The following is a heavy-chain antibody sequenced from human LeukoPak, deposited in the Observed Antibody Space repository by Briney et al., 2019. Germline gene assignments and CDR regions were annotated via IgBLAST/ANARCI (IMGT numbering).Heavy chain of an antibody. Sequence: SGPTLVKPTQTLTLTCTFSGFSLSASGVGVGWIRQPPGKALEWLAVIYWNGGKRYSPSLKSRLTITKDTSKNQVVLTMTNMDPVDTATYYCAHRRGDYYESSGHFLNWGQGTLVTVSS. V-gene: IGHV2-5*01. CDR3: AHRRGDYYESSGHFLN. J-gene: IGHJ4*02. CDR1: GFSLSASGVG. D-gene: IGHD3-22*01. CDR2: IYWNGGK.